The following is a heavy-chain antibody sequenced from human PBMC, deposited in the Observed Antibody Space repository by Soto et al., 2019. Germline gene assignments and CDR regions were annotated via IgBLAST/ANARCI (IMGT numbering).Heavy chain of an antibody. CDR1: GGSISSGGYD. CDR3: ARGRLPRIAAAGIYYFDY. V-gene: IGHV4-31*03. CDR2: IYYSGST. J-gene: IGHJ4*02. D-gene: IGHD6-13*01. Sequence: QVQLQESGPGLVKPSQTLSLTCTVSGGSISSGGYDWSWIRQHPGKGLEWIGYIYYSGSTYYNPSLKSRVTISVDTSKNQFSLKLSSVTAADTAVYCCARGRLPRIAAAGIYYFDYWGQGTLVTVSS.